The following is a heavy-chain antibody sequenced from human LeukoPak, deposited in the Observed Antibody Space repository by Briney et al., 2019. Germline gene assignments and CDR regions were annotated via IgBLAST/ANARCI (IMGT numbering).Heavy chain of an antibody. CDR2: ISYDGSNK. CDR1: GFTFSSYA. CDR3: ARGGEGRDYYDSSGMGY. D-gene: IGHD3-22*01. V-gene: IGHV3-30-3*01. J-gene: IGHJ4*02. Sequence: GRSLRLSCAASGFTFSSYAMHWVRQAPGKGLEWVAVISYDGSNKYYADSVKGRFTISRDNSKNTLYLQMNSLRAEDTAVYYCARGGEGRDYYDSSGMGYWGQGTLVTVSS.